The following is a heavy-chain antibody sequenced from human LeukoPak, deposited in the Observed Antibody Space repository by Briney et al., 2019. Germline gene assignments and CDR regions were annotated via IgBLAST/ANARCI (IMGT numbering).Heavy chain of an antibody. V-gene: IGHV1-2*02. CDR1: GYTFTGYY. J-gene: IGHJ4*02. Sequence: ASVKVSCMASGYTFTGYYMHWVRQAPGQGLEWMGWINPNSGGTNYAQKFQGRVTMARDTSTSTVYMELSSLRSEDTAVYYCARVLTIGAVAGLDYWGQGTLVTVSS. CDR2: INPNSGGT. CDR3: ARVLTIGAVAGLDY. D-gene: IGHD6-19*01.